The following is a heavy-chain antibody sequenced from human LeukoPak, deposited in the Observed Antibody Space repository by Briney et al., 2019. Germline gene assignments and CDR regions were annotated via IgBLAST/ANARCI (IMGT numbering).Heavy chain of an antibody. CDR1: GFTFSNSA. J-gene: IGHJ6*02. CDR3: AAEGDYGGTPMDV. V-gene: IGHV1-58*01. Sequence: SVKVSCKAFGFTFSNSAVQWVRQARGQRLEWIGWIVVGSGNTNYAQKFQERVTITRDMSTSTAYMELSSLRSEDTAVYYCAAEGDYGGTPMDVWGQGTTVTVSS. CDR2: IVVGSGNT. D-gene: IGHD4-23*01.